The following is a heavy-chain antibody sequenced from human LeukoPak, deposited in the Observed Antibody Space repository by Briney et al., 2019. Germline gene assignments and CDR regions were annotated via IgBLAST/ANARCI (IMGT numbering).Heavy chain of an antibody. CDR1: GFTFSSYS. CDR3: ARENGYYDSSGYDIDY. Sequence: GGSPRLSCAASGFTFSSYSMKWVRQAPGKGLEWVSSISASSSYIYYADAVKGRFTISRDNVKNSLFLQMNSLRDEDTAVYYCARENGYYDSSGYDIDYWGQGTLVTVSS. J-gene: IGHJ4*02. V-gene: IGHV3-21*01. D-gene: IGHD3-22*01. CDR2: ISASSSYI.